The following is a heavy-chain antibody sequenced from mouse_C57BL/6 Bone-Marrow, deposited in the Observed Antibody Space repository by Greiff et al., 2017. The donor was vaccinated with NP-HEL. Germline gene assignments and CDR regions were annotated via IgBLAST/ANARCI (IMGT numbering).Heavy chain of an antibody. D-gene: IGHD3-3*01. CDR1: GYSFTDYN. V-gene: IGHV1-39*01. CDR2: INPNYGTT. Sequence: EVKVVESGPELVKPGASVKISCKASGYSFTDYNMNWVKQSNGKSLEWIGVINPNYGTTSYNQKFKGKATLTVDQSSSTAYMQLNSLTSEDSAVYYCALEGWAYYAMDYWGQGTSVTVSS. J-gene: IGHJ4*01. CDR3: ALEGWAYYAMDY.